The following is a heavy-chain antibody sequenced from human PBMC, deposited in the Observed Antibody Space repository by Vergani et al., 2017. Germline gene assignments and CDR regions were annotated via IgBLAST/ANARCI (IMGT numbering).Heavy chain of an antibody. J-gene: IGHJ6*02. CDR3: AREYYDILTGSYYYYGMYV. V-gene: IGHV1-8*03. Sequence: QVQLVQSGAEVKKPGASVKVSCKASGYTFTSYDINWVRQATGQGLEWMGWMNPNSGNTGYAQKFQGRVTITRNTSISTAYMELSSLRSEDTAVYYCAREYYDILTGSYYYYGMYVWGQGTTVTVSS. CDR2: MNPNSGNT. CDR1: GYTFTSYD. D-gene: IGHD3-9*01.